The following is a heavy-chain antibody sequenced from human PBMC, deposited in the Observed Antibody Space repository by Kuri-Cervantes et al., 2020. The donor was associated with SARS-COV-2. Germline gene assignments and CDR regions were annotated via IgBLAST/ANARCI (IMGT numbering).Heavy chain of an antibody. J-gene: IGHJ4*02. CDR2: ISAYNGNT. CDR3: ARGTGGYSSSWYEDY. D-gene: IGHD6-13*01. Sequence: ASVKVSCKASGYTFTSYGISWVRQAPGQGLEWMGWISAYNGNTNYAQKLQGRVTMTTDTSTSTAYMELRSLRSEDTAVYYCARGTGGYSSSWYEDYWGQGTLVTVSS. V-gene: IGHV1-18*01. CDR1: GYTFTSYG.